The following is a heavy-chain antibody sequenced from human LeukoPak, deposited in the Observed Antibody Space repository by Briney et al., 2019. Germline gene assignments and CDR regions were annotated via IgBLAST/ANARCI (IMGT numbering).Heavy chain of an antibody. J-gene: IGHJ4*02. Sequence: GGSLRLSCAASGFTFTTFNMNWVLQAPGKGLEWVSSITSGGDYIYYADSVKGRFTTSRDNAKNSLSLQLNSLRVEDTAVYYCARGHYDVLAASYKRTPDYWGQGTLVTVSS. CDR2: ITSGGDYI. CDR3: ARGHYDVLAASYKRTPDY. CDR1: GFTFTTFN. V-gene: IGHV3-21*01. D-gene: IGHD3-9*01.